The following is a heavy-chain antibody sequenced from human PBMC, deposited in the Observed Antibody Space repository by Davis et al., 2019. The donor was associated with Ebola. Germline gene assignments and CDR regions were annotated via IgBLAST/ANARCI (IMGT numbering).Heavy chain of an antibody. J-gene: IGHJ2*01. V-gene: IGHV3-48*02. Sequence: PGGSLRLSCAASGFTFSIYAMSWVRQAPGKGLEWVSYIISSGSTIYYADSVKGRFTISRDNARNSLYLQMNSLRDEDTAVYYCARELNYAVPGGYFDLWGRGTLVTVSS. CDR2: IISSGSTI. CDR3: ARELNYAVPGGYFDL. CDR1: GFTFSIYA. D-gene: IGHD1-7*01.